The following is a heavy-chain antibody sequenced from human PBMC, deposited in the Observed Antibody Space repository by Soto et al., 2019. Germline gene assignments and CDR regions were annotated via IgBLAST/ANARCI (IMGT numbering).Heavy chain of an antibody. CDR2: IYYSGST. Sequence: SETLSLTCTVSGGSISSSSYYWGWIRQPPGKGLEWIGSIYYSGSTYYNPSLKSRVTISVDTSKNQFSLKLSSVTAADTAVYYCARRNSSGWKQVDAFDIWGQGTMVTVSS. D-gene: IGHD6-19*01. J-gene: IGHJ3*02. CDR1: GGSISSSSYY. CDR3: ARRNSSGWKQVDAFDI. V-gene: IGHV4-39*01.